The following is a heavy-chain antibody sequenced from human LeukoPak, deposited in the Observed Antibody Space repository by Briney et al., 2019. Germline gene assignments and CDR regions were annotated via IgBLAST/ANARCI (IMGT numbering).Heavy chain of an antibody. CDR3: ASGVYGSGSYYGPFDY. D-gene: IGHD3-10*01. Sequence: GGSLRLSCADSGFTFSNYNMNWVRQAPGKAMEWVSSITSSGTYTFYADSVKGRFTISRDNAKNSLYLQMNSLRAEDTAVYYCASGVYGSGSYYGPFDYWGQGTLVTVSS. V-gene: IGHV3-21*01. J-gene: IGHJ4*02. CDR2: ITSSGTYT. CDR1: GFTFSNYN.